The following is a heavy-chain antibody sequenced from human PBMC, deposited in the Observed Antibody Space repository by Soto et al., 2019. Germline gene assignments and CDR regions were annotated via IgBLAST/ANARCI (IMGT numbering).Heavy chain of an antibody. CDR3: ARVRGRVESGYYYYGMDV. Sequence: ETLSLTCAVSGGYISSSNWWSWVRQPPGKGLEWIGEIYHSGSTNYNPSLKSRVTISVDKSKNQFSLKLSSVTAADTAVYYCARVRGRVESGYYYYGMDVWGQGTTVTVSS. V-gene: IGHV4-4*02. J-gene: IGHJ6*02. D-gene: IGHD1-1*01. CDR1: GGYISSSNW. CDR2: IYHSGST.